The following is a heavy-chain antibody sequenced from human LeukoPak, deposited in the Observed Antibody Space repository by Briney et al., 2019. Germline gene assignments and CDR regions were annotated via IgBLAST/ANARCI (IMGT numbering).Heavy chain of an antibody. J-gene: IGHJ6*03. Sequence: SETLSLTCAVSGYSISSGYYWSWIRQPAGKGLEWIGRIYTSGSTNYNPSLKSRVTISVDTSKNQFSLKLSSVTAADTAVYYCASSSSYSSSWGYYYYYYYMDVWGKGTTVTVSS. CDR2: IYTSGST. V-gene: IGHV4-61*02. D-gene: IGHD6-13*01. CDR3: ASSSSYSSSWGYYYYYYYMDV. CDR1: GYSISSGYY.